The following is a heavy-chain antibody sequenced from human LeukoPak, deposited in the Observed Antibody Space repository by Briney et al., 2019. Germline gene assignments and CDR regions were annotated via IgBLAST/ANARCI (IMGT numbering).Heavy chain of an antibody. CDR3: AKDDPDAYYYLS. J-gene: IGHJ5*02. Sequence: ASVKVSCKASGYTFTDSFIHWVRQAPGKGLDWVGRLDPEDGAPLYAEKFQGRVTITADTSTATSYIEVSGLTSDDTAIYYCAKDDPDAYYYLSWGLGTLVTVSS. CDR2: LDPEDGAP. CDR1: GYTFTDSF. D-gene: IGHD3-22*01. V-gene: IGHV1-69-2*01.